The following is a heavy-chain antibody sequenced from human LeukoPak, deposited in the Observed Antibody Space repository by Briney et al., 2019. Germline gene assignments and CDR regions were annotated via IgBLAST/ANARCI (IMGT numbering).Heavy chain of an antibody. J-gene: IGHJ4*02. CDR3: AKRGRVLRFLEWLLSFDY. CDR1: GFTFSSYA. CDR2: ISGSGGST. D-gene: IGHD3-3*01. V-gene: IGHV3-23*01. Sequence: PGGSLRLSCAGSGFTFSSYAMNWVRQAPGKGLEWVSAISGSGGSTYYADSVKGRFTISRDNSKNTLYLQMNSLRAEDTAVYYCAKRGRVLRFLEWLLSFDYWGQGTLVTVSS.